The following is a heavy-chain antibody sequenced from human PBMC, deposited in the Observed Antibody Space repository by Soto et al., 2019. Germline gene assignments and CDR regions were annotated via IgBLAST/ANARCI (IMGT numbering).Heavy chain of an antibody. CDR3: AKGHYDFWSGYYTKLDY. CDR2: ISYDGSNK. CDR1: VFTFISYG. V-gene: IGHV3-30*18. D-gene: IGHD3-3*01. Sequence: PGWSLRLSCAASVFTFISYGVHWVRQAPGKGLEWVAVISYDGSNKYYADSVKGRFTISRDNSKNTLYLQMNSLRAEDTAVYYCAKGHYDFWSGYYTKLDYWGQGTLVTVSS. J-gene: IGHJ4*02.